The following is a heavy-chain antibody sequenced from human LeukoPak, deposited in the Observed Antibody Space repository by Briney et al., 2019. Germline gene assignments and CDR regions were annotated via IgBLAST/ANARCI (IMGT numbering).Heavy chain of an antibody. V-gene: IGHV3-48*04. J-gene: IGHJ4*02. CDR1: GFTFSNYW. CDR3: ARAHYYDSSGLDF. CDR2: ISSSGSTI. D-gene: IGHD3-22*01. Sequence: GGSLRLSCVASGFTFSNYWMSWVRQAPGKGLEWVSYISSSGSTIYYADSLKGRFTISRDNAKNSLYLQMNSLRAEDTAVYYCARAHYYDSSGLDFWGQGTLVTVSS.